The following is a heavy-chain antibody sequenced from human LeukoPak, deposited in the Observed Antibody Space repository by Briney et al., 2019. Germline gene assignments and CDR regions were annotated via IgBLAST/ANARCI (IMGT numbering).Heavy chain of an antibody. CDR1: GGPISSYY. CDR2: IYYSGRT. D-gene: IGHD6-6*01. Sequence: SETLSLTCTVSGGPISSYYWSWIRQPPGKGLEWIGSIYYSGRTYYNPSLKSRVTISVDTSKNQFSLRLGSVTAADTAVYYCARVEYSRQVDYWGQGTLVTVSS. J-gene: IGHJ4*02. V-gene: IGHV4-59*12. CDR3: ARVEYSRQVDY.